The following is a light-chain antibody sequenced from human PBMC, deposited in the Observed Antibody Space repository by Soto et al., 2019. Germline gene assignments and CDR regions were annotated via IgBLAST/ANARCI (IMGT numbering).Light chain of an antibody. Sequence: EIVMTQSPATLSVSPGERATLSCRASQSVNSNLAWYQHKPGQAPRLLVYGASTRATGISARFSGSGSGTEFTLTISSLQSEDFAVSYCQQYNNWYTFGQGTK. CDR2: GAS. CDR1: QSVNSN. V-gene: IGKV3-15*01. CDR3: QQYNNWYT. J-gene: IGKJ2*01.